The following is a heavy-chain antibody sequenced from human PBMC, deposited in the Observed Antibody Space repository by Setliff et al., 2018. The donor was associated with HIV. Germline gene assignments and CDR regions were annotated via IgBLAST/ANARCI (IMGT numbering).Heavy chain of an antibody. CDR3: ATDRTQTGISLVRGRLTDPARYPLDY. Sequence: ASVKVSCKASGYRFNTYGISWVRQAPGQGLEWMGWISPYNGDTRSAQSLQGRVTLTTDTSTGTAYMELSSLRSDNTAVYYCATDRTQTGISLVRGRLTDPARYPLDYWGQGTLVTVSS. CDR1: GYRFNTYG. J-gene: IGHJ4*02. CDR2: ISPYNGDT. D-gene: IGHD3-10*01. V-gene: IGHV1-18*01.